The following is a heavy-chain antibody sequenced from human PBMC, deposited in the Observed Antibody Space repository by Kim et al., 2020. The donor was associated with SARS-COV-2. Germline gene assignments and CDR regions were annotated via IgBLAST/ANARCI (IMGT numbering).Heavy chain of an antibody. J-gene: IGHJ4*02. D-gene: IGHD5-12*01. Sequence: GGSLRLSCVGSGFSFSYAWMSWVRQAPGKGLEWLGRIRSKRGGGIKDYAEPGKGRFIISRDDSEKTLFMQLNSLKNEDKAVYYCAKGQGGYDLPDYWGEG. CDR2: IRSKRGGGIK. CDR1: GFSFSYAW. CDR3: AKGQGGYDLPDY. V-gene: IGHV3-15*01.